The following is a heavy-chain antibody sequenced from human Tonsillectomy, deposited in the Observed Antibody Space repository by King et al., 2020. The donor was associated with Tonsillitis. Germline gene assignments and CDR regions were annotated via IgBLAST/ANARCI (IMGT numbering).Heavy chain of an antibody. CDR3: ARTTLGIAAAHFWYFDL. Sequence: QVQLQESGSGLVKPSQTLSLTCAVSGGSISSSGYSWSWIRQPPRKDLEWIGYVYHSGSTYYNPSLKSRVTISVDRSKNQFSLKLSSVTAADTAVYYCARTTLGIAAAHFWYFDLWGRGTLVTVSS. V-gene: IGHV4-30-2*01. CDR1: GGSISSSGYS. J-gene: IGHJ2*01. CDR2: VYHSGST. D-gene: IGHD6-13*01.